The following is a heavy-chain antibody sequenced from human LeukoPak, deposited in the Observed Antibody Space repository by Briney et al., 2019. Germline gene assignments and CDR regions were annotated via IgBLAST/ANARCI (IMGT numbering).Heavy chain of an antibody. CDR2: MNPNSGNT. V-gene: IGHV1-8*01. J-gene: IGHJ6*02. CDR1: GYTFTSYD. D-gene: IGHD4-17*01. CDR3: ARGTHYGDYVGNYYYGMDV. Sequence: ASVKVSCKASGYTFTSYDINWVRQATGQGLEWTGWMNPNSGNTGYAQKFQGRVTMTRNTSISTAYMELSSLRSEDTAVYYCARGTHYGDYVGNYYYGMDVWGQGTTVTVSS.